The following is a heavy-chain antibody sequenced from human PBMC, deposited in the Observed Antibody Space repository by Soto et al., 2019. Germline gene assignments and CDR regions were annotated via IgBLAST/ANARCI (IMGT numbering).Heavy chain of an antibody. D-gene: IGHD3-10*01. CDR3: ARDSRRGSDYYYYGMDV. Sequence: GGSLRLSCAASGFTFSNYGMHWVRQAPGKGLEWVATIWFDGSDKYYADSVKGRFIISRDNSRNTLYLQMNSLRAEDTAVYYCARDSRRGSDYYYYGMDVWGQGTTVTVSS. J-gene: IGHJ6*02. CDR1: GFTFSNYG. V-gene: IGHV3-33*01. CDR2: IWFDGSDK.